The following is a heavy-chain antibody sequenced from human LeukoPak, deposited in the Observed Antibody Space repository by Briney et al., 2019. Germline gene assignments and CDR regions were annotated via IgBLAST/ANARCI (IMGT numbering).Heavy chain of an antibody. Sequence: SETLSLTCAVYGGSFSGYYWSWIRQPPGKGLEWIGKIKHSGSTNYNPSLKSRVTISVDTSKNQFSLKLSSVTAADTAVYYCARLDLRRSFDYWGQGTLVTVSS. V-gene: IGHV4-34*01. CDR3: ARLDLRRSFDY. CDR1: GGSFSGYY. J-gene: IGHJ4*02. CDR2: IKHSGST.